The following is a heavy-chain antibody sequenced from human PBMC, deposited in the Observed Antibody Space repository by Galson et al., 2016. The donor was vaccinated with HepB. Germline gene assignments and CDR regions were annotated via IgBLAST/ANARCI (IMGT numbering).Heavy chain of an antibody. D-gene: IGHD2-2*01. J-gene: IGHJ6*02. CDR2: ISAYDGHT. Sequence: SVKVSCKASGYSFTSYAITWVRQAPGLGLEWMGWISAYDGHTKYAQTLHDRVTMTIDTSTSTAYMELRSLRSDDTAVYYCGRDPRSSKWSPYYFAMDGWGQGTTVIVSS. CDR1: GYSFTSYA. CDR3: GRDPRSSKWSPYYFAMDG. V-gene: IGHV1-18*01.